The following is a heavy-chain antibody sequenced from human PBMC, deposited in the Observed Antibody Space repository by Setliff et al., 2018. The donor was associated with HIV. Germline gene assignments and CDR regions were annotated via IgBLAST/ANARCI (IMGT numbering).Heavy chain of an antibody. D-gene: IGHD5-12*01. V-gene: IGHV4-30-2*01. CDR3: ARLFQWMSYSFDI. CDR2: IYHSGST. CDR1: GGSISSGGYS. Sequence: SETLSLTCAVSGGSISSGGYSWSWIRQPPGKGLEWIGYIYHSGSTYYNSSLKSRVTISIDRSKNQFSLKLSSVTAADTGVYYCARLFQWMSYSFDIWGQGTMVTVSS. J-gene: IGHJ3*02.